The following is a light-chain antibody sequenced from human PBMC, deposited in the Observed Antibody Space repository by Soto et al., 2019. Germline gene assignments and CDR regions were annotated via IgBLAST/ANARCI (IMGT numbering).Light chain of an antibody. J-gene: IGKJ1*01. CDR2: GAS. V-gene: IGKV3-20*01. Sequence: EIVLTQSPGTLSLSPGERATLSCRASQSVSNNYLAWYQQKPGQARRLLIYGASNRATGLPDRFSGSGSGTDFLSISSRLEPEDFVVYYCQQYGSSGTFGRGTKVEIK. CDR1: QSVSNNY. CDR3: QQYGSSGT.